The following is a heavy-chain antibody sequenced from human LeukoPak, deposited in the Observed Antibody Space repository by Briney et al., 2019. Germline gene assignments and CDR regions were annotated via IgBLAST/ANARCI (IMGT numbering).Heavy chain of an antibody. Sequence: SETLSLTCAVYGGSFSGYYWSWIRQPPGKGLEWIGRIYTSGSTNYNPSLKSRVTISVDTSKNQFSLKLSSVTAADTAVYYCARAGLGFVDYWGQGTLVTVSS. CDR2: IYTSGST. D-gene: IGHD3-10*01. V-gene: IGHV4-59*10. J-gene: IGHJ4*02. CDR1: GGSFSGYY. CDR3: ARAGLGFVDY.